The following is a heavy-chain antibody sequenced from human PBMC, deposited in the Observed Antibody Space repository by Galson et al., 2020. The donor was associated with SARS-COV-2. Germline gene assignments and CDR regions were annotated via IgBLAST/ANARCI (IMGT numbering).Heavy chain of an antibody. CDR3: ARVGRGIQLWLFAFDI. CDR2: IYYSGST. CDR1: GGSISSYY. D-gene: IGHD5-18*01. J-gene: IGHJ3*02. V-gene: IGHV4-59*01. Sequence: ASETLSLTCTVPGGSISSYYWSWIRQPPGKGLEWIGYIYYSGSTNYNPSLKSRVTISVDTSKNQFSLKLSSVTAADTAVYYCARVGRGIQLWLFAFDIWGQGTMVTVSS.